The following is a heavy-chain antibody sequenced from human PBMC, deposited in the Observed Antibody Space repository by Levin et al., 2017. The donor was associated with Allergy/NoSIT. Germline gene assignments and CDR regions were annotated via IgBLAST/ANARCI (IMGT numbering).Heavy chain of an antibody. CDR1: GGSFSGYY. V-gene: IGHV4-34*01. CDR2: INHSGST. D-gene: IGHD6-19*01. Sequence: SQTLSLTCAVYGGSFSGYYWNWIRQPPGKGLEWIGEINHSGSTNYNPSLTSRVTISVDTSKNQFSLKLSSVTAADTAVYYCARGGYSSGWYKSPYNWFDPWGQGTLVTVSS. CDR3: ARGGYSSGWYKSPYNWFDP. J-gene: IGHJ5*02.